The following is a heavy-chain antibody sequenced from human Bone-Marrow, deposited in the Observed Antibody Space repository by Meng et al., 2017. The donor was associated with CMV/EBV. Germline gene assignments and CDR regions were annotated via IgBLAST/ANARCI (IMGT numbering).Heavy chain of an antibody. CDR1: GFTFSSYA. V-gene: IGHV3-23*01. CDR3: ARSPYYDFWSGYDWYFDL. D-gene: IGHD3-3*01. CDR2: ISGSGGST. J-gene: IGHJ2*01. Sequence: GESLKISCAASGFTFSSYAMSWVRQAPGKGLEWVSAISGSGGSTYYADSVKGRFTISRDNSKNTLYLQMNSLRAEDTAVYYCARSPYYDFWSGYDWYFDLWGRGTRVTVYS.